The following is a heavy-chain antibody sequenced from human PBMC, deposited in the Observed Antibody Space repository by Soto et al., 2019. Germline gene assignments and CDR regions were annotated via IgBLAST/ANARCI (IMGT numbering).Heavy chain of an antibody. CDR3: ARENWNYGEEGPAGCFDP. J-gene: IGHJ5*02. V-gene: IGHV4-61*01. CDR1: GGSVSSGSYY. Sequence: SETLSLCCTVSGGSVSSGSYYWSWKRQPPGKGLEWIGYIYYSGSTNYNPSLKSRVTISVDTSKNQFSLKLSSVTAADTAVYYCARENWNYGEEGPAGCFDPWGQGNLVTVSS. D-gene: IGHD1-7*01. CDR2: IYYSGST.